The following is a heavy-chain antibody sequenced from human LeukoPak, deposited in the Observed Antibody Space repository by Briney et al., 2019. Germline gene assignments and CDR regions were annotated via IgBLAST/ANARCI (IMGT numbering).Heavy chain of an antibody. Sequence: GESLGLSCAASGFTFSTYSMNWVRQSPGKGLEWVSSISSSSSYIYYADSVKGRFTISRDNAKNSLYLQMNSLRAEDTAVYYCARGYSSSWYEGYYFDYWGQGTLVTVSS. D-gene: IGHD6-13*01. CDR2: ISSSSSYI. V-gene: IGHV3-21*01. CDR3: ARGYSSSWYEGYYFDY. CDR1: GFTFSTYS. J-gene: IGHJ4*02.